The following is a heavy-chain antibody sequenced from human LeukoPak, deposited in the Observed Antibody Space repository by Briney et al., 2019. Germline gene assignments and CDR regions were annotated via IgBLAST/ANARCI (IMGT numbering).Heavy chain of an antibody. CDR1: GFSFSSYG. J-gene: IGHJ4*02. CDR2: IWYDGSNK. V-gene: IGHV3-33*06. CDR3: AKRAPYYFDF. Sequence: PGRSLRLSCEASGFSFSSYGMHWVRQAPGKGLEWVAVIWYDGSNKYYADSVKGRFTISRDNAQNTLYLQMHSLRAEDTALYYCAKRAPYYFDFWGQGTLVTVSS.